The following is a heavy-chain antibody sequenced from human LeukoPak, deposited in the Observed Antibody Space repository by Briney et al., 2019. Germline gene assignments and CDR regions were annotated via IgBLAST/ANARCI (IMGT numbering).Heavy chain of an antibody. Sequence: GASVKVSCKASGYTFTSYGISWVRQAPGQELEWMGWISAYNGNTNYAQKLQGRVTMTTDTSTSTAYMELRSLRSDDTAVYYCARDHFPHDIVLRVYAMVNWFDPWGQGTLVTVSS. CDR3: ARDHFPHDIVLRVYAMVNWFDP. D-gene: IGHD2-8*01. V-gene: IGHV1-18*01. J-gene: IGHJ5*02. CDR1: GYTFTSYG. CDR2: ISAYNGNT.